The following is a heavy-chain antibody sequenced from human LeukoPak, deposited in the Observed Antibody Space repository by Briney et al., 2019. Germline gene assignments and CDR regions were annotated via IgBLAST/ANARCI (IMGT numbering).Heavy chain of an antibody. D-gene: IGHD6-13*01. J-gene: IGHJ4*02. CDR2: ISGSDDNI. Sequence: GGSLRLSCAASGFTFGDFYMSWMRQAPGKGREWISYISGSDDNIQYADSLKGRFTISRDNAKNSLYLQMNSLRAEDTAVYYCARCRAAGLPFDYWGQGALVTVSS. CDR1: GFTFGDFY. V-gene: IGHV3-11*01. CDR3: ARCRAAGLPFDY.